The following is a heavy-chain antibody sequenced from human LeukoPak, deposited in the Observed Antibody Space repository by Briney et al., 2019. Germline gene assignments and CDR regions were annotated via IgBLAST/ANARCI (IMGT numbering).Heavy chain of an antibody. Sequence: ASVKVSCKASGYTFTSYGISWVRQAPGQGLEWMGWISAYNGNTNYAQKLQGRVTMTTDTSTSTAYMELRSLRSDDTAVYYGARDHYYDSSGNNWFDPWGQGTLVTVSS. V-gene: IGHV1-18*01. CDR3: ARDHYYDSSGNNWFDP. CDR1: GYTFTSYG. D-gene: IGHD3-22*01. J-gene: IGHJ5*02. CDR2: ISAYNGNT.